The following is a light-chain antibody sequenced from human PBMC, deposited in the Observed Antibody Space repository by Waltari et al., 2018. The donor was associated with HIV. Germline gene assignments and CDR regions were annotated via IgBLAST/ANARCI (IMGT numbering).Light chain of an antibody. Sequence: QSVLTQPPSVAGAPGQGVTISCTGCISNTGARYDVHWYQQLPGTAPELLIYGNNKRPSGVPDRLSGSKSGTSASLAVTGLQAEDEADYYCQSYDSSLSGYVCGTGTKVTVL. CDR3: QSYDSSLSGYV. V-gene: IGLV1-40*01. J-gene: IGLJ1*01. CDR2: GNN. CDR1: ISNTGARYD.